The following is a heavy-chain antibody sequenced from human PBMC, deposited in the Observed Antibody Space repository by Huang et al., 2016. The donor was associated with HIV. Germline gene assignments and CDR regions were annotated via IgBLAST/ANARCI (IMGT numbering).Heavy chain of an antibody. V-gene: IGHV5-51*01. CDR3: ARQGVGDFVVEPTGLGAFDI. Sequence: EVQLVQSGAVVKKPGESLKISCKGSGYTLSGYWIGWVRQMPGKGLEWMGIIEPGDSDTTYSPSFQGQVTISADKSISTAYLQWSGLKASDTAMYYCARQGVGDFVVEPTGLGAFDIWGQGTMVTVSS. D-gene: IGHD2-2*01. J-gene: IGHJ3*02. CDR2: IEPGDSDT. CDR1: GYTLSGYW.